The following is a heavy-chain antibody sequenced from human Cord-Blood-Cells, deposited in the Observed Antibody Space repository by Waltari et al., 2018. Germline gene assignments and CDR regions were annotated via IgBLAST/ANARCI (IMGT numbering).Heavy chain of an antibody. CDR1: GYTFTGYY. D-gene: IGHD1-26*01. CDR2: INPNSGGT. Sequence: QVQLVQSGAEVKKPGASVKVSCKASGYTFTGYYMHWVRPAPVQGLEWMGWINPNSGGTNYAQKFQGRVTMTRDTSISTAYMELSRLRSDDTAVYYCARHPYSGSYYYYYGMDVWGQGTTVTVSS. J-gene: IGHJ6*02. CDR3: ARHPYSGSYYYYYGMDV. V-gene: IGHV1-2*02.